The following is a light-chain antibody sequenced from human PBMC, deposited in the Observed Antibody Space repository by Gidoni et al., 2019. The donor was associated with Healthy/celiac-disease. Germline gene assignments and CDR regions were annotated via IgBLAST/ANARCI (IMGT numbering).Light chain of an antibody. J-gene: IGKJ3*01. Sequence: EIVLTQSPATLSLSPGERATLSRRASQSVSSYLAWYQQKPGQAPRRIIYDASNRATGIPARFSGSGSGTDFTLTISSLEPEDFAVYYCQQRSNWPQGTFXPXTKVDIK. V-gene: IGKV3-11*01. CDR2: DAS. CDR3: QQRSNWPQGT. CDR1: QSVSSY.